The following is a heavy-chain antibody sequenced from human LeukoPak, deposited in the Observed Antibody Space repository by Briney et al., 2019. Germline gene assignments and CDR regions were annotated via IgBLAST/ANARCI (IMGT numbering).Heavy chain of an antibody. V-gene: IGHV3-7*03. CDR1: GFTFSSYW. D-gene: IGHD3-9*01. CDR2: IKQDGSEK. J-gene: IGHJ2*01. CDR3: ARGKKTYYDILTSRINWYFDL. Sequence: GGSLRLSCAASGFTFSSYWMTWVRQAPGKGLEWVANIKQDGSEKYFVDSVKGRFTISRDNAKNSLYLQMNSLRAEDTAVYYCARGKKTYYDILTSRINWYFDLWGRGTLVTVSS.